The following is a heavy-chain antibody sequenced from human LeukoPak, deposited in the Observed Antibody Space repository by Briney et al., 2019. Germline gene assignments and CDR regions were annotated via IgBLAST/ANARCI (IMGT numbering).Heavy chain of an antibody. CDR2: INESGST. CDR1: GGSFSAYY. V-gene: IGHV4-34*01. D-gene: IGHD2-2*01. Sequence: SETLSLTCAVYGGSFSAYYWHWIRQPPGKGLEWIGEINESGSTKYNAFLKSRVTISVDTSKNQFSLKLSSVIAADTAVYYCASWLPAIKQDYWGQGTLVTVSS. J-gene: IGHJ4*02. CDR3: ASWLPAIKQDY.